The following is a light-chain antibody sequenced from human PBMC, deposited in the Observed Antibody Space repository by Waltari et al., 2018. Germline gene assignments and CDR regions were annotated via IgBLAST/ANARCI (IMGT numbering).Light chain of an antibody. V-gene: IGKV3-20*01. CDR1: QSIGGS. CDR3: QKYERLPAT. Sequence: EVVLTQSPGTLSLSPGERVTLSCRASQSIGGSLVWDQQRPGQAPRLLIYGASFRATGVPDRFSGSGSGTDFSLTISRLDPEDFAVYFCQKYERLPATFGQGTKVEI. CDR2: GAS. J-gene: IGKJ1*01.